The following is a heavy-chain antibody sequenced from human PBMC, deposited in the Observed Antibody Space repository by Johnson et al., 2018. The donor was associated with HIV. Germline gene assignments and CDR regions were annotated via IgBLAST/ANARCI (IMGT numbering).Heavy chain of an antibody. D-gene: IGHD4-23*01. J-gene: IGHJ3*02. CDR2: ILGTSGRI. Sequence: VQLVESGGGLVQSGGSLRVSCAASGCTVSNNYMSRVRQAPGKGLEWFSGILGTSGRIGSADSVMGCFTTSRDNSKNTLYLQMGSLSAEDMAVYYCARGYGGTAFSPYLAFDIWGQGTMVIVSS. V-gene: IGHV3-66*02. CDR1: GCTVSNNY. CDR3: ARGYGGTAFSPYLAFDI.